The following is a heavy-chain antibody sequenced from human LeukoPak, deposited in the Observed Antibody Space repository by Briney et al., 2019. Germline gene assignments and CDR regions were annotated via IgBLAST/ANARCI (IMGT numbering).Heavy chain of an antibody. CDR1: GFTFSTYT. V-gene: IGHV3-21*01. Sequence: GGSLRLSCAASGFTFSTYTVNWVRQAPGKGLEWVSSIKSDTSYVYYADSVKGRFTISRDNAKNSLYLQMSSLRAEDTAVYFCARAFMVAAGTGPFDYRGQGTPVTVSS. J-gene: IGHJ4*02. D-gene: IGHD6-13*01. CDR2: IKSDTSYV. CDR3: ARAFMVAAGTGPFDY.